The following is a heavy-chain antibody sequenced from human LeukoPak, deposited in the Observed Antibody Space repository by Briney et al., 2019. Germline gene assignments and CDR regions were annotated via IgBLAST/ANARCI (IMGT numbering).Heavy chain of an antibody. J-gene: IGHJ4*02. D-gene: IGHD5-12*01. CDR2: INPNSGGT. Sequence: ASVKVSCKASGYTFTGYYMHWVRQAPGQGLEWMGWINPNSGGTNYAQKFQGRVTMTRDTSISTAYMELSRLRSDDTAVYYCAREGRWEDIVATDEYYFDYWGQGTLVTVSS. V-gene: IGHV1-2*02. CDR1: GYTFTGYY. CDR3: AREGRWEDIVATDEYYFDY.